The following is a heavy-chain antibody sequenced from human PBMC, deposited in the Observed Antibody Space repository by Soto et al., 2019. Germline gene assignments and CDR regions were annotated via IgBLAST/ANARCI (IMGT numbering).Heavy chain of an antibody. D-gene: IGHD1-1*01. V-gene: IGHV3-30*18. J-gene: IGHJ6*02. CDR2: ISFDGSNK. CDR3: AKDTSKYSNNWPAYYGLDV. CDR1: GFTFSSFG. Sequence: QVQLVESGGGVVQPGRSLRLSCAASGFTFSSFGMHWVRQAPGKALEWVAVISFDGSNKYYADSVKGRFTISRDNSKNTLARQMNSLRAEDTAVYYCAKDTSKYSNNWPAYYGLDVWGQGTTVTVSS.